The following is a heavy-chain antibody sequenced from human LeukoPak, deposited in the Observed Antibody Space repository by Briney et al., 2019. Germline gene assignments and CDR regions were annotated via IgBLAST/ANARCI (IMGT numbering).Heavy chain of an antibody. Sequence: GGSLRLSCAASGFTFSSYAMSWVRQDPGKGLEWVSAISGSGGSTYYADSVKGRFTISRDNSKNTLYLQMNSLRAEDTAVYYCARDSGSGSYSGYWGLGTLVTVSS. D-gene: IGHD3-10*01. V-gene: IGHV3-23*01. J-gene: IGHJ4*02. CDR2: ISGSGGST. CDR3: ARDSGSGSYSGY. CDR1: GFTFSSYA.